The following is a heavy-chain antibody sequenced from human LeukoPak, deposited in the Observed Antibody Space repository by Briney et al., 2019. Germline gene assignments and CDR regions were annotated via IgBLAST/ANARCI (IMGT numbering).Heavy chain of an antibody. D-gene: IGHD3-22*01. V-gene: IGHV3-23*01. J-gene: IGHJ5*02. Sequence: GGSLRLSCAASGFTFNSYAMTWVRQAPGKGLEWVSAISGGGVNAYYADSVKGRFTISRDNSKNMLYLQMNSLRAEDTAVYYCAKTLGYSGYFSPWGQGTLVTVSS. CDR2: ISGGGVNA. CDR3: AKTLGYSGYFSP. CDR1: GFTFNSYA.